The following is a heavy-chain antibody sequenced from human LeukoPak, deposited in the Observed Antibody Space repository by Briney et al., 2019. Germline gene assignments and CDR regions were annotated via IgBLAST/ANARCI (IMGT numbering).Heavy chain of an antibody. CDR1: GYTFTGYY. D-gene: IGHD6-13*01. CDR3: ARSEIAAAGTDFDY. CDR2: ISAYNGNT. J-gene: IGHJ4*02. Sequence: ASVKVSCKASGYTFTGYYMHWVRQAPGQGLEWMGWISAYNGNTNYAQKLQGRVTMTTDTSTSTVYMELSSLRSEDTAVYYCARSEIAAAGTDFDYWGQGTLVTVSS. V-gene: IGHV1-18*04.